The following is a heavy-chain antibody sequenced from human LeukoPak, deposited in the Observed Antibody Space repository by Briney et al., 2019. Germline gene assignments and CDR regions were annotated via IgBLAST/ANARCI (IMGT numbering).Heavy chain of an antibody. D-gene: IGHD3-3*01. CDR1: GYTFSTYN. Sequence: GASVKVSCKPSGYTFSTYNIIWVRQAPGQGLEWMGWISTYSANTNYARKFQDRVTMTTDTSTSTAYMELRSLRSDDTAVYYCARERSAFYYFDYWGQGTLVTVSS. CDR2: ISTYSANT. CDR3: ARERSAFYYFDY. V-gene: IGHV1-18*01. J-gene: IGHJ4*02.